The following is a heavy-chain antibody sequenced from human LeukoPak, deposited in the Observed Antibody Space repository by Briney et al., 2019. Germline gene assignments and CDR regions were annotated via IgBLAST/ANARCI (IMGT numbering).Heavy chain of an antibody. V-gene: IGHV3-7*03. CDR1: GFTFSNHW. CDR2: IRDDGSEK. D-gene: IGHD3-10*01. Sequence: GESLRLSCAASGFTFSNHWMSWVRQAPGKGLEWVANIRDDGSEKYYVDSVKGRFTVSRDNVKNSLFLQMNSLRVDDTAVYYCAKSGSSVICSWGQGTLVTVYS. J-gene: IGHJ5*02. CDR3: AKSGSSVICS.